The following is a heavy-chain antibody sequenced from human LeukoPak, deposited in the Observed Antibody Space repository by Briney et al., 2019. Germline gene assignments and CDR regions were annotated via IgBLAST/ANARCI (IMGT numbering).Heavy chain of an antibody. CDR2: IYYSGST. CDR3: ARQIRDGSDDY. D-gene: IGHD5-24*01. CDR1: GGSISSSSYY. V-gene: IGHV4-39*01. J-gene: IGHJ4*02. Sequence: PSETLSLTCTVSGGSISSSSYYWGWIRQPPGKGLEWIGSIYYSGSTYYNPSLKSRVTISVDTSKNQFSLKLSSVTAADTAVYYCARQIRDGSDDYWGQGTLVTVSS.